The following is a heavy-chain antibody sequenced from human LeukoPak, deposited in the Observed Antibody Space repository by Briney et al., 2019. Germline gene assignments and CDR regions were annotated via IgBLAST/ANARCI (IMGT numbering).Heavy chain of an antibody. J-gene: IGHJ4*02. CDR1: GDSISSYH. D-gene: IGHD3-22*01. CDR2: ISYSGGP. CDR3: ARSSSGYLLFDY. Sequence: KTSETLSLTCTVSGDSISSYHWSWIRQPPGKGLEWIGYISYSGGPNYNPSHKSRVTISVDTSKNQFSLNLSSVTATDTAVYYCARSSSGYLLFDYWGQGTLVTVSS. V-gene: IGHV4-59*08.